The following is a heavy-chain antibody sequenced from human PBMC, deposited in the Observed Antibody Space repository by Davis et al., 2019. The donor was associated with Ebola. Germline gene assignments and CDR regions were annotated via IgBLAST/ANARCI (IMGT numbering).Heavy chain of an antibody. CDR2: ISGDGDDT. J-gene: IGHJ6*03. D-gene: IGHD1-26*01. CDR1: GFTFSTNA. Sequence: GESLKIFCAASGFTFSTNAMTWVRQAPGKGLEWVSVISGDGDDTYYTDSVKGRFTISRDNFKNTLNLQMNSLGVEDTAVYYCAKAVGRAAYYSTYMDVWGKGTMVTVSS. V-gene: IGHV3-23*01. CDR3: AKAVGRAAYYSTYMDV.